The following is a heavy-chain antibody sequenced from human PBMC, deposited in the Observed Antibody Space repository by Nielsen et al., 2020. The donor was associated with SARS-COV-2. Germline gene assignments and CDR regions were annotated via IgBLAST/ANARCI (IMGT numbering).Heavy chain of an antibody. V-gene: IGHV4-4*02. CDR3: ARFQRGPLLLGYYYGMDV. Sequence: SETLSLTCAVSGGSIRSSNWWSWVRQRPGKGMEWLGEIYHRGSNNYNTSLKSRVTISVEESKNQFSLKLSSVTAADTAVYYCARFQRGPLLLGYYYGMDVWGPGTTVTVSS. CDR2: IYHRGSN. J-gene: IGHJ6*02. CDR1: GGSIRSSNW. D-gene: IGHD2-2*01.